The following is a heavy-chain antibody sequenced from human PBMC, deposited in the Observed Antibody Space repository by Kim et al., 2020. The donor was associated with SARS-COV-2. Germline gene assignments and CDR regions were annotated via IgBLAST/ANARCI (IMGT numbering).Heavy chain of an antibody. V-gene: IGHV5-51*01. Sequence: GESLKISCKGSGYSFTSYWIAWVRQMPGKGLEWMGMIFPGDSDTRYSPSFQGQVTISADKSISTAYLQWSSLKASDTAMYFCARPRTVGASGAFDVWGQGTMVTVSS. J-gene: IGHJ3*01. CDR1: GYSFTSYW. D-gene: IGHD1-26*01. CDR3: ARPRTVGASGAFDV. CDR2: IFPGDSDT.